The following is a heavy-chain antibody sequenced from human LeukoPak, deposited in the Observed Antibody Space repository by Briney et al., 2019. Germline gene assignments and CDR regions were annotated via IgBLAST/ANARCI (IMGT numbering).Heavy chain of an antibody. CDR1: GFPFYTYR. V-gene: IGHV3-74*01. J-gene: IGHJ3*02. CDR3: AKDLGYYGSGEDAFDI. D-gene: IGHD3-10*01. Sequence: GGPLRLLCAASGFPFYTYRVIWLRHARGKGLVYVSHMSAEGSIINYADSVKGRFTISRDNSKNPLYLQMNSLRAEDTAVYYCAKDLGYYGSGEDAFDIWGQGTMVTVSS. CDR2: MSAEGSII.